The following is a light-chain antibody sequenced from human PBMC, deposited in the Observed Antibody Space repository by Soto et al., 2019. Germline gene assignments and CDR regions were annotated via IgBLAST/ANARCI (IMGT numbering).Light chain of an antibody. J-gene: IGLJ1*01. V-gene: IGLV2-23*01. CDR3: CSYADSGTYV. CDR2: EDI. Sequence: QSVLPQPASVSGSPGQSITISCTGTSDGVGRYNLVSWYQQYPGKAPKLMIYEDIKRPSGVSVRFSGSKSDNTASLTISGLQAEDEADYYCCSYADSGTYVFGTGTKVTV. CDR1: SDGVGRYNL.